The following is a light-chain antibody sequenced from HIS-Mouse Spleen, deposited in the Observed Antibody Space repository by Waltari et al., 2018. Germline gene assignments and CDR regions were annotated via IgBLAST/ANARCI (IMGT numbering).Light chain of an antibody. CDR1: SSNIGSNY. V-gene: IGLV1-47*01. J-gene: IGLJ3*02. Sequence: QSVLTQPPSASGTPGQRVTISCSGSSSNIGSNYVYWYQQLPGTAPKLLIYRNNQRPSVVPDRFSCSKSGTSASLAISGLRSEDEADYYCAAWDDSLSGPVFGGGTKLTVL. CDR3: AAWDDSLSGPV. CDR2: RNN.